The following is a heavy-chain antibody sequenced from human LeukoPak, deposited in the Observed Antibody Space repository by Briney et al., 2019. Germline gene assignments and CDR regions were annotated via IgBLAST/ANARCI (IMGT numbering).Heavy chain of an antibody. CDR3: ARGGQRQSYYYYGMDV. Sequence: GGSLRLSCAASGFTFSSYSMNWVRQAPGKGLEWVSYISSSSSSSIYYADSVKGRFTISRDNAKNSLYLQMNSLRAEDTAVYYCARGGQRQSYYYYGMDVWGQGTTVTVSS. CDR1: GFTFSSYS. V-gene: IGHV3-48*04. D-gene: IGHD2-2*01. CDR2: ISSSSSSSI. J-gene: IGHJ6*02.